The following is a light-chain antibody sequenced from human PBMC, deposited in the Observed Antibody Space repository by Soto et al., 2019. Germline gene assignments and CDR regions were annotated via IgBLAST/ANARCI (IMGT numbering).Light chain of an antibody. V-gene: IGKV3-15*01. Sequence: EILMTQSPGTPSVSPGDRATLSCRASQSVSSNLAWYRQKPGQAPRLLVYGAITRAAGIPARFSGSGSGTEFTLTINNLQSEDFAVYYCQQFYNWPLTFGQGTKVDIK. CDR3: QQFYNWPLT. CDR1: QSVSSN. J-gene: IGKJ1*01. CDR2: GAI.